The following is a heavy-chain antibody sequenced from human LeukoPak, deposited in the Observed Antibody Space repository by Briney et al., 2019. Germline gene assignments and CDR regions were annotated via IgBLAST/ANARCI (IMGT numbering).Heavy chain of an antibody. D-gene: IGHD3-10*01. J-gene: IGHJ4*02. CDR3: ALRRLYGSSLEFDY. CDR1: GYTFTSYG. V-gene: IGHV1-18*01. CDR2: ISAYNGNT. Sequence: ASVRVSCKASGYTFTSYGISWVRQAPGQGLEWMGWISAYNGNTNYAQKLQGRVTMTTDTSTSTAYMELRSLRSDDTAVYYCALRRLYGSSLEFDYWGQGTLVTVSS.